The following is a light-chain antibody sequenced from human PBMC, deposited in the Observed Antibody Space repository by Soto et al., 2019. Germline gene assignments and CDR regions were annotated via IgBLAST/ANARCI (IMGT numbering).Light chain of an antibody. J-gene: IGLJ3*02. CDR1: SSDVGAYKF. CDR2: EVS. Sequence: QSALTQPASVSGSPGQSITIFCSGTSSDVGAYKFVSWYRQHPGKAPQGMIYEVSNRHSGVSNRFSGSKSGNTASLTISGLPPEDEGDYYCSAYTSTRTTWVFGGGTKLTV. CDR3: SAYTSTRTTWV. V-gene: IGLV2-14*01.